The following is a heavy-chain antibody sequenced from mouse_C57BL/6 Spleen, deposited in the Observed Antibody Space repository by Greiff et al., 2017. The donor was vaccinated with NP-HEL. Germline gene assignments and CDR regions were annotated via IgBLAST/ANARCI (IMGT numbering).Heavy chain of an antibody. CDR3: AGSYSNLRGDFFDY. J-gene: IGHJ2*01. V-gene: IGHV1-54*01. CDR2: INPGSGGT. D-gene: IGHD2-5*01. Sequence: QVQLQQSGAELVRPGTSVKVSCKASGYAFTNYLIEWVKQRPGQGLEWIGVINPGSGGTNYNEKFKGKATLTADTSSSTAYMQLSSLTSEDSAVYYCAGSYSNLRGDFFDYWGQGTTLTVSS. CDR1: GYAFTNYL.